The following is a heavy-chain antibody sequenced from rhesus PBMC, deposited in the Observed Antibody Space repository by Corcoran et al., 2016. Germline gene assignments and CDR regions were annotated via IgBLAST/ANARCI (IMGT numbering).Heavy chain of an antibody. V-gene: IGHV4-80*01. J-gene: IGHJ4*01. CDR3: ARYIATAFGY. CDR2: INGNSGST. D-gene: IGHD6-25*01. CDR1: GGSFSSYW. Sequence: QVQLQESGPGLVKPSETLSLTCAVSGGSFSSYWWSWIRQPPGKGLEWIGEINGNSGSTNYNPSLKSRVTISKDASKNQFSLKLSSVTAADMAVYYCARYIATAFGYWGQGVLVTVSS.